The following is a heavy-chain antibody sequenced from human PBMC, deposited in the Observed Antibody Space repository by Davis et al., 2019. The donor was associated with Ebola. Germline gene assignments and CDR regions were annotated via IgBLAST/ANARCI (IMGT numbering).Heavy chain of an antibody. CDR2: IYPGDSDT. D-gene: IGHD3-16*01. CDR1: GFRFTTYW. CDR3: ARRRGGSDYPYYYFDP. V-gene: IGHV5-51*01. J-gene: IGHJ4*02. Sequence: GESLKISCKASGFRFTTYWIGWVRQMPGKGLEWMGIIYPGDSDTIYSPSFQGQVTISVDKSITTAYLQWNSLKASDTAMYYCARRRGGSDYPYYYFDPWGQGTMVTVSS.